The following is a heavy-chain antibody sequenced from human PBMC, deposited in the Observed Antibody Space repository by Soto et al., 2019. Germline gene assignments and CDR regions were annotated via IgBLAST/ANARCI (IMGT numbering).Heavy chain of an antibody. Sequence: QVQLVQSGAEVKESGASVKVSCKASGYTFTGYYIHWVRQAPGQGLEWVGEISPKSGGTRYAQKFPGRVTMTKDTSISTVYMELTNLSPDDTAVDYCGRGRSGELVVFYWGQGTLVTVHS. CDR1: GYTFTGYY. V-gene: IGHV1-2*02. CDR2: ISPKSGGT. D-gene: IGHD1-7*01. J-gene: IGHJ4*02. CDR3: GRGRSGELVVFY.